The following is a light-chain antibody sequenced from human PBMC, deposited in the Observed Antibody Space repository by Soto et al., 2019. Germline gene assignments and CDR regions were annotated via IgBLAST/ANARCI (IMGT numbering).Light chain of an antibody. CDR2: GAS. CDR1: QSVSSSY. CDR3: QPTGT. Sequence: EIVMTQSPDTLSLSPGERATLSCRASQSVSSSYLSWYQQKPGQAPRLLIYGASTRATVIPARFSGSGSGTDLTLTISSLQPEDFAVYYCQPTGTFGQGTKVEIK. J-gene: IGKJ1*01. V-gene: IGKV3D-7*01.